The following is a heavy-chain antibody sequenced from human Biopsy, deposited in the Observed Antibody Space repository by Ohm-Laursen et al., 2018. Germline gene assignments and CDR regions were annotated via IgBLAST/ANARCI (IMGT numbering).Heavy chain of an antibody. CDR2: NIPTLGTG. D-gene: IGHD3-9*01. V-gene: IGHV1-69*06. J-gene: IGHJ1*01. CDR1: EGTFSNYG. CDR3: ATKLTGYFHH. Sequence: SSVKVSCKVPEGTFSNYGVNWVRQAPGQGLEWLGGNIPTLGTGNYAQKFQDRVTVAADTSTSTATMELRSLRSDDTAVYYCATKLTGYFHHWGQGTLVIVSS.